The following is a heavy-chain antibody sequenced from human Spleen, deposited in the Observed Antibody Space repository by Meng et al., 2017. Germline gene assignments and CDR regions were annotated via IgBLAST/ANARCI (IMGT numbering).Heavy chain of an antibody. D-gene: IGHD2-15*01. V-gene: IGHV3-15*01. J-gene: IGHJ4*02. CDR2: IKSKTDGGTT. Sequence: GESLKISCAASGFTFSNAWMSWIRQAPGKGLEWVGRIKSKTDGGTTDYAAPVQGRFTISRDDSKNTLYLQMNSLKTEDAAVYYCTTDIFSDYWGQGTLVTVSS. CDR1: GFTFSNAW. CDR3: TTDIFSDY.